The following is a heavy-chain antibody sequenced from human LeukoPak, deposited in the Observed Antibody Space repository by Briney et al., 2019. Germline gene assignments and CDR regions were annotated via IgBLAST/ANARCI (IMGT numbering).Heavy chain of an antibody. CDR1: GGSFSGYY. J-gene: IGHJ6*02. Sequence: PSETLSLTCAVYGGSFSGYYWSWIRQPPGKGLEWIGEINHSGSTNYNPSLKSRVTISVDTSKNQFSLKLSSVTAADTAVYYCARAGGVYGMDVWGQGTTVTVS. D-gene: IGHD3-3*01. V-gene: IGHV4-34*01. CDR3: ARAGGVYGMDV. CDR2: INHSGST.